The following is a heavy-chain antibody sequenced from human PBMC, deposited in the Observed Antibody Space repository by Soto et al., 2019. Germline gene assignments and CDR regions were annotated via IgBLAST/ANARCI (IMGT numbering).Heavy chain of an antibody. CDR3: AGRYCTNGVCYTNYYYYIDV. CDR2: ITTSGGNT. CDR1: GFTFSTYA. V-gene: IGHV3-23*01. D-gene: IGHD2-8*01. J-gene: IGHJ6*03. Sequence: EVQLLESGGGLVQPGGSLRLSCAASGFTFSTYAMSWVRQAPGKGLEWVSTITTSGGNTYYADSVQGRFTISRDNSKNTLYLQMNSQRAEDTAVYYCAGRYCTNGVCYTNYYYYIDVWGKGTTVTVSS.